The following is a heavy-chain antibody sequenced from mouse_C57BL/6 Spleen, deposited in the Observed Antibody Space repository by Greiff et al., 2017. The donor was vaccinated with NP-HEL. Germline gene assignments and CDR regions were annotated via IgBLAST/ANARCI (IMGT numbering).Heavy chain of an antibody. V-gene: IGHV5-17*01. CDR3: ARAGLYDYEKLAY. CDR1: GFTFSDYG. J-gene: IGHJ3*01. CDR2: ISSGSSTI. Sequence: DVMLVESGGGLVKPGGSLKLSCAASGFTFSDYGMHWVRQAPEKGLEWVAYISSGSSTIYYADTVKGRFTISRDNAKNTLFLQMTSLRSEDTAMYYCARAGLYDYEKLAYWGQGTLVTVSA. D-gene: IGHD2-4*01.